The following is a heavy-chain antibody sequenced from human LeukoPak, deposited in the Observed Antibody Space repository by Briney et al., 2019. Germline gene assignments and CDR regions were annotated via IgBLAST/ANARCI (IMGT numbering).Heavy chain of an antibody. CDR3: ARGSAPGTGPPSLDS. Sequence: ETLSLTCSVSGGSIGKYHWTWIRQPPGKRLEWIGYVYYTGNLNYNPSLERRVSLSIDTFKNQFSLSLSSVTAADTAVYYCARGSAPGTGPPSLDSWGQGTLVTVSS. CDR1: GGSIGKYH. V-gene: IGHV4-59*01. CDR2: VYYTGNL. J-gene: IGHJ4*02. D-gene: IGHD6-13*01.